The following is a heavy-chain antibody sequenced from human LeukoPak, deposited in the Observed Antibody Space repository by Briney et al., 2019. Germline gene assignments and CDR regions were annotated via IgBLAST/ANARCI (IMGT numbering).Heavy chain of an antibody. Sequence: GGSLRLSCAASGFTFSSYDMHWVRQPIGKGLEWVSAIGPAGFTYYPDSVKGRFTISGENAKNSLSLQMNSLRAGDTAVYYCAGDPPNDSGVGFDMWGQGTMVTVSS. CDR2: IGPAGFT. D-gene: IGHD2-15*01. J-gene: IGHJ3*02. CDR1: GFTFSSYD. V-gene: IGHV3-13*01. CDR3: AGDPPNDSGVGFDM.